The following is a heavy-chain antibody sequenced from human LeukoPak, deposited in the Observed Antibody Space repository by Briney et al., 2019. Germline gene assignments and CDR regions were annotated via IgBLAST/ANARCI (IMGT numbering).Heavy chain of an antibody. CDR3: ARVVATSGFYYYYMDV. V-gene: IGHV3-48*03. D-gene: IGHD5-12*01. CDR1: GFTFSRYE. CDR2: ISSGGSSI. J-gene: IGHJ6*03. Sequence: GGSLRLSCAASGFTFSRYEMNWVRQAPGKGLEWVSYISSGGSSIFYADSVKGRFTISRDNAKNSLYLQMNSLRAEDAAVYYCARVVATSGFYYYYMDVWGKGTTVTVFS.